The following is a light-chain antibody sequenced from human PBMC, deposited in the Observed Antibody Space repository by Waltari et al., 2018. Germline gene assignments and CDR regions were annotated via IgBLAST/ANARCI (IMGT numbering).Light chain of an antibody. V-gene: IGKV3-11*01. J-gene: IGKJ2*01. CDR3: QQRSNWPSYT. CDR1: QSVSSY. Sequence: EIVLTQSPATLSLSPGERAPLSCRASQSVSSYLAWYQQKPGQAPRLLIYDASNSATGIPARFSGSGSGTDFTLTISSLEPEDFAVYYCQQRSNWPSYTFGQGTKLEIK. CDR2: DAS.